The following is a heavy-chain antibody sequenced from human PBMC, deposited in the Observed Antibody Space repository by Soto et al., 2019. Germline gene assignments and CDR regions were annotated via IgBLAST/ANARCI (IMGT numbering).Heavy chain of an antibody. V-gene: IGHV4-59*08. J-gene: IGHJ6*03. Sequence: SETLSLTCTVSGGSISSYYWSWIRQPPGKGLEWIGYIYYSGSTNYNPSLKSRVTISVDTSKNQFSLKLSSVTAADTAVYYCARSLYCSSTSCYPVDYYYYYMDVWGKGTTVTVSS. CDR2: IYYSGST. D-gene: IGHD2-2*01. CDR1: GGSISSYY. CDR3: ARSLYCSSTSCYPVDYYYYYMDV.